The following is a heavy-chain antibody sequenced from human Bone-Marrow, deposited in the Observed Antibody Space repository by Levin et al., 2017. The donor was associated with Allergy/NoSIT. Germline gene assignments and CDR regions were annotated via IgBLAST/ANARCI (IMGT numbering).Heavy chain of an antibody. Sequence: GESLKISCAASGFTFSTYGMHWVRQAPGKGLEWVAVISYDGSNQYYTDSVRGQFTISRDNSKNTLFLQMNSLRTEDTATYYCAKDSGSYYVDFWGQGTLVTVSS. CDR3: AKDSGSYYVDF. CDR1: GFTFSTYG. J-gene: IGHJ4*02. V-gene: IGHV3-30*18. CDR2: ISYDGSNQ. D-gene: IGHD1-26*01.